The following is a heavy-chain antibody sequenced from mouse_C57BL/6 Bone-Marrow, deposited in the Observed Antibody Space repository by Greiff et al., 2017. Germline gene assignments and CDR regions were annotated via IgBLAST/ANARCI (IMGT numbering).Heavy chain of an antibody. CDR1: GYAFSSYW. V-gene: IGHV1-82*01. Sequence: QVQLQQSGPELVKPGASVKISCKASGYAFSSYWMHWVKQRPGQGLEWIGRIYPGDGDTNYTWKFKGKATLTADTSSSTAYMQLSSLTSEDSAVYFCARTDWFDYWGQGTLVTISA. J-gene: IGHJ3*01. CDR2: IYPGDGDT. CDR3: ARTDWFDY.